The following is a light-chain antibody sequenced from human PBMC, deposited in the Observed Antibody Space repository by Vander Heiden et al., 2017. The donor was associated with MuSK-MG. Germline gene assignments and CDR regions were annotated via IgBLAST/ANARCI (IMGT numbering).Light chain of an antibody. V-gene: IGKV1-5*03. CDR3: QHDNTFPWT. J-gene: IGKJ1*01. CDR1: QSIRIW. Sequence: SPSTLSASVGDRVTITCRASQSIRIWLAWYQQKPGKAPKLLIYKASSLERGVPSRFSGSGSGTDFTLTISSLQPDDFATYYCQHDNTFPWTFGQGTKVEIK. CDR2: KAS.